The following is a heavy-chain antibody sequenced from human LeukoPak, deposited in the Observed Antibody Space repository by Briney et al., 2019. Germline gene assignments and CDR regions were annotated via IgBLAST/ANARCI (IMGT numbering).Heavy chain of an antibody. J-gene: IGHJ3*02. CDR2: IYYSGST. CDR1: GGSISSYY. V-gene: IGHV4-59*06. D-gene: IGHD4-17*01. Sequence: SETLSLTCTVSGGSISSYYWSWIRQHPGKGLEWIGYIYYSGSTYYNPSLKSRVIISVDTSKNQFSLKLSSVTAADTAVYYCARVLPHRHLRYGYYGRRGYAFDIWGQGTMVTVSS. CDR3: ARVLPHRHLRYGYYGRRGYAFDI.